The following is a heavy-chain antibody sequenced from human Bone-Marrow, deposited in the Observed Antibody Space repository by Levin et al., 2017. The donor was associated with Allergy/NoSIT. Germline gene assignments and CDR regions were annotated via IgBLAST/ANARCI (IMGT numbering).Heavy chain of an antibody. CDR2: ISSSSSYI. Sequence: PRKGLEWVSSISSSSSYIYYADSVKGRFTISRDNAKNSLYLQMNSLRAEDTAVYYCARDLRAVVPAAIRSSGWYGDGAFDIWGQGTMVTVSS. CDR3: ARDLRAVVPAAIRSSGWYGDGAFDI. D-gene: IGHD2-2*02. V-gene: IGHV3-21*01. J-gene: IGHJ3*02.